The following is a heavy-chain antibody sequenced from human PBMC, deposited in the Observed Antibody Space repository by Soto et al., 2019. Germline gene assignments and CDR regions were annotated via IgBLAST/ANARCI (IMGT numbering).Heavy chain of an antibody. CDR3: TTDQLAGIPNGYCTNGVCFLNPTDPYGDYVGSDY. V-gene: IGHV3-15*01. CDR2: IKSKTDGGTT. CDR1: GFTFSNAW. D-gene: IGHD2-8*01. J-gene: IGHJ4*02. Sequence: KAGGSLRLSCAASGFTFSNAWMSWVRQAPGKGLEWVGRIKSKTDGGTTDYAAPVKGRFTISRDDSKNTLYLQMNSLKTEDTAVYYCTTDQLAGIPNGYCTNGVCFLNPTDPYGDYVGSDYWGQGALVTVSS.